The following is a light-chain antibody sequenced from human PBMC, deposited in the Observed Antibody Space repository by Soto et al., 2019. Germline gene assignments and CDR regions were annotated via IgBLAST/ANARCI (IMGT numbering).Light chain of an antibody. J-gene: IGLJ1*01. Sequence: QSALTQPASVSGSPGQSITISCPGTSSDIGGYKHVSWYQQHPGKAPNLMIYEVSNRPSGVSNRFSGSKSGNTASLTISGLQAEDEADYYCSSDTTSSTQVFGTGTKATVL. CDR3: SSDTTSSTQV. CDR2: EVS. CDR1: SSDIGGYKH. V-gene: IGLV2-14*01.